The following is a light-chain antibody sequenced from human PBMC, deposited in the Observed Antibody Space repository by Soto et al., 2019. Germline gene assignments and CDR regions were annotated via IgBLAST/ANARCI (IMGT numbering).Light chain of an antibody. CDR2: DTS. V-gene: IGKV3-11*01. Sequence: EIVLTQSPATLSLSPGERATLSCRASQSVSSYLAWYQQRPGQAPRLLIFDTSNRATDIPARFSGSGSGTDFTLTISGLVPEDFAVYYCQQRTNRPPITFGQGTRLEIK. J-gene: IGKJ5*01. CDR1: QSVSSY. CDR3: QQRTNRPPIT.